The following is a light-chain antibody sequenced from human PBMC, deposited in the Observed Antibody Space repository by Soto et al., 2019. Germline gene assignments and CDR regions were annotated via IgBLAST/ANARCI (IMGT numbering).Light chain of an antibody. Sequence: EIVLTQSPATLSLSPGERATLSCRASQSVSSYLAWYQQKPGQAPRLLIYDASSRATGIPARFSGSGSGTDFTLTISSLEPEDFAVYYCQQRSNWPRYTFGQGTKLEIK. V-gene: IGKV3-11*01. CDR3: QQRSNWPRYT. CDR2: DAS. J-gene: IGKJ2*01. CDR1: QSVSSY.